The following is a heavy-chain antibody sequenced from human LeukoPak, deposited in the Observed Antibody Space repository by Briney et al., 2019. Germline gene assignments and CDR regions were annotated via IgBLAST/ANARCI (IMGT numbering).Heavy chain of an antibody. CDR2: INNVGSHI. CDR1: GFTFSSSA. D-gene: IGHD5-18*01. J-gene: IGHJ5*02. CDR3: ARDFSDTDWFDP. V-gene: IGHV3-21*01. Sequence: GGSLRLSCAASGFTFSSSAMNWVRQAPGKGLEWVSSINNVGSHIYYAGSVRGRFTISRDNAKNSLYLQMSSLRAEDTAVYYCARDFSDTDWFDPWGQGTLVTVSS.